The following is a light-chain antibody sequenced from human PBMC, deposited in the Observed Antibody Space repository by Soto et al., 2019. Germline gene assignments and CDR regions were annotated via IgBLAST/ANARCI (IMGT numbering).Light chain of an antibody. CDR1: QSISSW. CDR2: DAS. Sequence: DIRMTQSPSTLSASVGDRVTITCRASQSISSWLAWYQQKPGKAPKLLIYDASSLESGVPSRFSGSGSGTEFPLTISSLQPDDFATYYCQQYNSYSTFGQGTKVEIK. J-gene: IGKJ1*01. CDR3: QQYNSYST. V-gene: IGKV1-5*01.